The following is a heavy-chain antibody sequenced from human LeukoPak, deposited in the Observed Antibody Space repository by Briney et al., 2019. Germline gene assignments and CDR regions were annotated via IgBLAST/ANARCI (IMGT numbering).Heavy chain of an antibody. CDR1: GYTFTSYA. V-gene: IGHV7-4-1*02. Sequence: ASVKVSCKASGYTFTSYAMNWVRQAPGQGLEWMGWINTNTGNPTYAQGFTGRFVFSLDTSVSTAYLQISSLKAEDTAVYYCARDHGLAVAAYFQHWGQGTLVTVSS. CDR3: ARDHGLAVAAYFQH. J-gene: IGHJ1*01. D-gene: IGHD6-19*01. CDR2: INTNTGNP.